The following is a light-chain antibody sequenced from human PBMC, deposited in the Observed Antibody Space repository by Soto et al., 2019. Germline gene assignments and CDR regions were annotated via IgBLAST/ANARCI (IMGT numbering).Light chain of an antibody. V-gene: IGLV2-8*01. J-gene: IGLJ2*01. Sequence: QSVLTQPPSASGCPGQSVTISCTGTSSDVGNYNFVSWYRQHPGKAPKLIIYEVTKRPSGVPDRFSGSKSGNTASLTVSGLQAEDEADYYCSSYAGNNNMVFGGGTKLTVL. CDR3: SSYAGNNNMV. CDR2: EVT. CDR1: SSDVGNYNF.